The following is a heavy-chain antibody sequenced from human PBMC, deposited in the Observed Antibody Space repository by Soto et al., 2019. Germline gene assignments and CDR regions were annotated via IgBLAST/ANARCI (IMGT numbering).Heavy chain of an antibody. Sequence: PSETLSLTCTVSGGSISSGGYYWSWIRQHPGKGLEWIGYIYYSGSTYYNPSLKSRVTISVDTSKNQFSLKLSSVTAADTAVYYCASNRPHSNHWFDPWGQGTLVTVSS. J-gene: IGHJ5*02. D-gene: IGHD2-15*01. CDR3: ASNRPHSNHWFDP. V-gene: IGHV4-31*03. CDR2: IYYSGST. CDR1: GGSISSGGYY.